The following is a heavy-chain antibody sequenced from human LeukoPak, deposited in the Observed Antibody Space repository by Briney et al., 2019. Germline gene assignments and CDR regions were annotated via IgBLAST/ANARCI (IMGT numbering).Heavy chain of an antibody. CDR3: ARDDIRSSGSYGRDAFDI. V-gene: IGHV4-59*01. D-gene: IGHD6-19*01. Sequence: SETLSLTCTVSGGSISSYYWSWIRQPPGKGLEWIGYIYYSGSSKYNPSLKSRVTILVDTSKNQFSLRLTSVTAADTAVYYCARDDIRSSGSYGRDAFDIWGQGTMVTVSS. CDR1: GGSISSYY. J-gene: IGHJ3*02. CDR2: IYYSGSS.